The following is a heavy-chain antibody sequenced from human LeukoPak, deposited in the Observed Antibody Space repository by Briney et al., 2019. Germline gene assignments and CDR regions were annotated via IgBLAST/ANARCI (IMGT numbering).Heavy chain of an antibody. CDR2: AYYSGST. J-gene: IGHJ6*02. D-gene: IGHD3-10*01. CDR1: RGSISSHY. V-gene: IGHV4-59*11. CDR3: ARGRDTSGYYYGMDV. Sequence: LETLSLTRTVSRGSISSHYWNCVGEPPGPQVRAFGCAYYSGSTNYSPSLKSRVTISVDTSKKQFSLKLSSVTAADTAVYYCARGRDTSGYYYGMDVWGQGTTVTVSS.